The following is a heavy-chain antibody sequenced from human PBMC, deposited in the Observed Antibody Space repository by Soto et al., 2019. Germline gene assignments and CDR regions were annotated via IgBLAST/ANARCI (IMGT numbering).Heavy chain of an antibody. CDR1: GFTFSSYA. V-gene: IGHV3-23*01. CDR3: ASRSSGWYFDY. J-gene: IGHJ4*02. CDR2: SSGSGGST. D-gene: IGHD6-19*01. Sequence: EVQLLESGGGLVQPGGSLRLSCAASGFTFSSYAMNWFRQAPGQGLEWVSVSSGSGGSTYYADSVKGRFTISRDSSKNTLYLQMTSLRAEDTAVYYCASRSSGWYFDYWGQGTLVTGSS.